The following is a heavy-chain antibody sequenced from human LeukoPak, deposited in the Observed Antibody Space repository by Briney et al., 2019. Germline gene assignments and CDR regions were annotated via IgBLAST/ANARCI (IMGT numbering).Heavy chain of an antibody. V-gene: IGHV1-69*05. CDR3: ARDLRIAAAVILAY. Sequence: EASVKVSCKASGGTFSSYAISWVRQAPGQGLEWMGGIIPIFGTANYAQKFQGRVTMTTDTSTSTAYMELRSLRSDDTAVYYCARDLRIAAAVILAYWGQGTLVTVSS. CDR2: IIPIFGTA. CDR1: GGTFSSYA. D-gene: IGHD6-13*01. J-gene: IGHJ4*02.